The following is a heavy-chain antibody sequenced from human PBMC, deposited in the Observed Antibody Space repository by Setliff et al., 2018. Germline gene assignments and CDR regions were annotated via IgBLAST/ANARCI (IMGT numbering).Heavy chain of an antibody. D-gene: IGHD3-3*01. CDR2: IYYSGST. J-gene: IGHJ5*02. CDR1: GGSISSYY. Sequence: PSETLSLTCTVSGGSISSYYWSWIRQPPGKGLEWIGSIYYSGSTYYNPSLKRRVTISVDTPKNQFSLKLSSVTAADTAMYYCARMYYYFWSGYRGFGPWGQGTLVTVSS. V-gene: IGHV4-59*12. CDR3: ARMYYYFWSGYRGFGP.